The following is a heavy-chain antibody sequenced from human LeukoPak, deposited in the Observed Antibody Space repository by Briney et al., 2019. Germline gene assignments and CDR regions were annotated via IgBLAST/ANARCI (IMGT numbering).Heavy chain of an antibody. CDR2: IGTAGDP. V-gene: IGHV3-13*05. CDR1: GFTFSSYD. D-gene: IGHD2-15*01. J-gene: IGHJ3*02. Sequence: GGSLRLSCSASGFTFSSYDMHWVRQATGKGLEWVSAIGTAGDPYYPGSVKGRFTISRENAKNSLYLQMISLRAGDTAVYYCARGLRYCSGGSCYNSDAFDIWGQGTMVTVSS. CDR3: ARGLRYCSGGSCYNSDAFDI.